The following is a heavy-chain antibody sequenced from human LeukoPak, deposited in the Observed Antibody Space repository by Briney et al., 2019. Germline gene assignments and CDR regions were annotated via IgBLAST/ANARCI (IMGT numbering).Heavy chain of an antibody. CDR2: IWYDGSNK. CDR3: AREAVEMATIDY. V-gene: IGHV3-33*08. CDR1: GFTFSSYG. Sequence: PGGSLRLSCAASGFTFSSYGMHWVRQAPGKGLEWVAVIWYDGSNKYYADSVKGRFTISRDNSKNTLYLQMNSLGAEDTAVYYCAREAVEMATIDYWGQGTLVTVSS. D-gene: IGHD5-24*01. J-gene: IGHJ4*02.